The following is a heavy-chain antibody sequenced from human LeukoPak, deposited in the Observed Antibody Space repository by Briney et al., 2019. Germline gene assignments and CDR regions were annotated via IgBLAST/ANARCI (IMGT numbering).Heavy chain of an antibody. CDR3: ARHSETIFGSVDY. V-gene: IGHV4-61*02. CDR2: IYTSGST. D-gene: IGHD3-3*01. J-gene: IGHJ4*02. CDR1: GGSISSGSYY. Sequence: SETLSLTCTVSGGSISSGSYYWSWIRQPAGKGLEWIGRIYTSGSTNYNPSLKSRVTISVDTSKNQFSLKLSSVTAADTAVYYCARHSETIFGSVDYWGQGTLVTVSS.